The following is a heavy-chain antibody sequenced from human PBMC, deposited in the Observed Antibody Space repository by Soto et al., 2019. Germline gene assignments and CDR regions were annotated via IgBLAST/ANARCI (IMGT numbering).Heavy chain of an antibody. CDR2: ISGGGSNT. V-gene: IGHV3-23*01. J-gene: IGHJ4*02. CDR1: GITFGSRA. Sequence: PGGSLRLSCVASGITFGSRAMSWVRQAPGEGLEWVSGISGGGSNTFYADYVKGRFTISRDNSKNTLLLQMNSLGAEDTAVYYCAKDSNKYSSSLRGRYFDYWGQGIGVTVSS. D-gene: IGHD4-4*01. CDR3: AKDSNKYSSSLRGRYFDY.